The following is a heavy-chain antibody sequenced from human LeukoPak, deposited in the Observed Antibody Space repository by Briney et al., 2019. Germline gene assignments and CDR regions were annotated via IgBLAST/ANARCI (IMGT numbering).Heavy chain of an antibody. Sequence: SVKVSCKASGGTFSSYAISWVRQAPGQGLEWMGGIIPIFGTANYAQKFQGRVTITADESTSTAYMELSSLRSEDTAVYYCARAGITMVRGVIRENWFDPWGQGTLVTVSS. CDR3: ARAGITMVRGVIRENWFDP. V-gene: IGHV1-69*13. CDR1: GGTFSSYA. CDR2: IIPIFGTA. J-gene: IGHJ5*02. D-gene: IGHD3-10*01.